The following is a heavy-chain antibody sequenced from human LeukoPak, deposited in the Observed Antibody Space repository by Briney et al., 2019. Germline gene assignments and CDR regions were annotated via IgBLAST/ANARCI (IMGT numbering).Heavy chain of an antibody. CDR3: ARGHDYVWGSYRPFDY. CDR2: INPSGGST. Sequence: ASVKVSCKASGYTFTSYYMHWVRQAPGQGLEWMGIINPSGGSTSYAQKFQGRVTMTRDTSTSTVYMELSSLRSEDTAVYYCARGHDYVWGSYRPFDYWGQGTLVTVSP. D-gene: IGHD3-16*02. CDR1: GYTFTSYY. V-gene: IGHV1-46*01. J-gene: IGHJ4*02.